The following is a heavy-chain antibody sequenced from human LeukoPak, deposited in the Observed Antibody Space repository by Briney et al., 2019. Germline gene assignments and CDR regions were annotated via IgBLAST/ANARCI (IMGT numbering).Heavy chain of an antibody. V-gene: IGHV4-61*02. D-gene: IGHD6-19*01. Sequence: KPSETLSLTCTVSGGSISSGSYYWSWIRQPAGKGLEWIGRIYTSGSTNYNPSLKSRVTISVDTSKNQFSLKLSSVTAADTAVYYCARGIAVAGTGWFDPWGQGTLVTVSS. CDR2: IYTSGST. CDR1: GGSISSGSYY. CDR3: ARGIAVAGTGWFDP. J-gene: IGHJ5*02.